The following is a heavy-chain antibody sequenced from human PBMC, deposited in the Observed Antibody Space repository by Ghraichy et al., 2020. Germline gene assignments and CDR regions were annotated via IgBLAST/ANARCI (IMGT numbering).Heavy chain of an antibody. D-gene: IGHD3-10*01. CDR3: AREGGSGSIGGY. V-gene: IGHV1-2*06. J-gene: IGHJ4*02. Sequence: ASVKVSCKASGYTFTDYYMHWVRQVPGQGLEWMGRINPNTGGTIYAQKFQGRVTMTRDTSINTAYMELSRLRSDDTSVYYCAREGGSGSIGGYWGQGTLVTVSS. CDR1: GYTFTDYY. CDR2: INPNTGGT.